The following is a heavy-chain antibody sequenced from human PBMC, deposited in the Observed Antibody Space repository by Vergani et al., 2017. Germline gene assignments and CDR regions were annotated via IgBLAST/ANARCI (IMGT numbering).Heavy chain of an antibody. CDR2: IKQDGSEK. CDR3: AGGLWFGEPAMS. J-gene: IGHJ4*02. D-gene: IGHD3-10*01. V-gene: IGHV3-7*01. CDR1: GFTFSSYW. Sequence: EVQLVESGGGLVQPGGSQRLSCAASGFTFSSYWMNWVRQAPGKGLEWVANIKQDGSEKYYVDSVKGRFTISRDNAKNSLYLQMNSLRAEDTAVYYCAGGLWFGEPAMSGGQGTLVTVSS.